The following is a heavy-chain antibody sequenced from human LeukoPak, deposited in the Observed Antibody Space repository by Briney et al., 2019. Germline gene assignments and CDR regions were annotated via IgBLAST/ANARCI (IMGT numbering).Heavy chain of an antibody. CDR3: ARGGFSGDDAFDI. Sequence: GGSLRLSCAASGFTFSSYGMHWVRQAPGKGLEWVAFIRYDGSNKYYADSVKGRFTISRDNSKNTLYLQMNSLRAEDTAVYYCARGGFSGDDAFDIWGQGTMVTVSS. J-gene: IGHJ3*02. D-gene: IGHD3-10*01. CDR2: IRYDGSNK. V-gene: IGHV3-30*02. CDR1: GFTFSSYG.